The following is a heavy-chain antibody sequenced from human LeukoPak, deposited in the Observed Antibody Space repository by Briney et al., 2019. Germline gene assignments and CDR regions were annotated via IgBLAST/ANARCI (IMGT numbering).Heavy chain of an antibody. D-gene: IGHD1-26*01. V-gene: IGHV3-15*01. Sequence: KSGGSLRLSCAVSGLTFSNAWMSWVRQAPGKGLEYVGHIKRKSDGETADYAAPVKARFIISRDDSKNVFYLQMNSLKTEDTAVYYCTTEAPTELPQAFDYWGQGTLVTVSS. J-gene: IGHJ4*02. CDR3: TTEAPTELPQAFDY. CDR2: IKRKSDGETA. CDR1: GLTFSNAW.